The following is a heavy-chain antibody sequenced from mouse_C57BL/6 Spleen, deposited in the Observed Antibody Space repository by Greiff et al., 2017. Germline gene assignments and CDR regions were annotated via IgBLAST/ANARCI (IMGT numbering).Heavy chain of an antibody. D-gene: IGHD1-1*01. CDR2: INYDGSST. CDR1: GFTFSDYY. Sequence: EVKLVESEGGLVQPGSSMKLSCTASGFTFSDYYMAWVRQVPEKGLEWVANINYDGSSTYYLDSLKSRFIISRDNAKNILYLQMSSLKSEDTATYYCARDALTTVGYFDVWGTGTTVTVSS. CDR3: ARDALTTVGYFDV. V-gene: IGHV5-16*01. J-gene: IGHJ1*03.